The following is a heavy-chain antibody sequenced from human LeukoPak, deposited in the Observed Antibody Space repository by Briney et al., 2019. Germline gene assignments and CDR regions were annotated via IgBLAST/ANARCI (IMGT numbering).Heavy chain of an antibody. V-gene: IGHV4-59*01. J-gene: IGHJ4*02. CDR2: MYYSGST. CDR1: GGSMSSYY. Sequence: KPSETLSRTCSVSGGSMSSYYWSWIRQPPGKGLEWIGCMYYSGSTNYNPSLKSRVTISVDTSKNQFSLKLTSVTAADTAVYYCARGRIGGANWGQGTLVTVSS. CDR3: ARGRIGGAN. D-gene: IGHD4-23*01.